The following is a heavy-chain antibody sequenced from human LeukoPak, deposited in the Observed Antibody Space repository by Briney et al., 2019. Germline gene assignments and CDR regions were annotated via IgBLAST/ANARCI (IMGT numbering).Heavy chain of an antibody. V-gene: IGHV3-15*01. CDR1: GLTFKNAW. CDR3: TTERGYSGYDN. CDR2: IKSKTDGGTA. D-gene: IGHD5-12*01. Sequence: PGGSLRLSCAASGLTFKNAWMSWVRQGPGKGLEWVGRIKSKTDGGTADHATPVEGRFTISRDDSKNTLYLQMNSLKTEDTAVYYCTTERGYSGYDNWGQGTLVTVPS. J-gene: IGHJ4*02.